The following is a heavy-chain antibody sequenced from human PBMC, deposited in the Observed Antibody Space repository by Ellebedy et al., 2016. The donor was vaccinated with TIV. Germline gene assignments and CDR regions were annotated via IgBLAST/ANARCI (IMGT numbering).Heavy chain of an antibody. V-gene: IGHV3-30*03. J-gene: IGHJ4*02. Sequence: GESLKISXAASGFTFSSYGMHWVRQAPGKGLEWVAVISYDGSNKYYADSVKGRFTISRDNSKNTLYLQMNSLRAEDTAVYYCARDDSSGSIGLDYWGQGTLVTVSS. CDR2: ISYDGSNK. CDR1: GFTFSSYG. D-gene: IGHD6-19*01. CDR3: ARDDSSGSIGLDY.